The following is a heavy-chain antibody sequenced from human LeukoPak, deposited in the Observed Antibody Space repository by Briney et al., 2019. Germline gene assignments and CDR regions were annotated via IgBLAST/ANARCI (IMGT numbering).Heavy chain of an antibody. V-gene: IGHV1-69*05. CDR2: IIPIFGTT. Sequence: SVKVSCKASGDXFTSYAISWLRQAPGQGLEWMGGIIPIFGTTNYAQKFQGRVTITTDESTRTAYMELSSLRYEDTAVYYCARRDCSGGSCYSFDYWGQGTLVTVSS. CDR3: ARRDCSGGSCYSFDY. CDR1: GDXFTSYA. D-gene: IGHD2-15*01. J-gene: IGHJ4*02.